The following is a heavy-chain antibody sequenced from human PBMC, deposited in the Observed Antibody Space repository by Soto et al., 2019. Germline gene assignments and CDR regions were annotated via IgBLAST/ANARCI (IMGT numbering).Heavy chain of an antibody. J-gene: IGHJ6*02. Sequence: QVQLVQSGAEVKKPGSSVKVSCKASGGSLSNYGISWVRQAPGQGLEWMGAIIPVFGTPNYAQKFQDRVTXXAXXSTTTVYQEVRSLTSEDTAVYYCARGDATKIVVTTYYAMDVWGQGTTVTVSS. D-gene: IGHD3-22*01. CDR3: ARGDATKIVVTTYYAMDV. CDR2: IIPVFGTP. CDR1: GGSLSNYG. V-gene: IGHV1-69*12.